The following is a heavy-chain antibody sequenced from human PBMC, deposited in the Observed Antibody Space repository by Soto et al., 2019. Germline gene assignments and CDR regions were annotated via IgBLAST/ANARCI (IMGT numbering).Heavy chain of an antibody. D-gene: IGHD3-3*01. V-gene: IGHV4-59*01. CDR1: GGSISSYY. CDR2: IYYSGST. J-gene: IGHJ6*02. Sequence: SETLSLTCTVSGGSISSYYCSWIRQPPGKGLEWIGYIYYSGSTNYNPSLKSRFTISVDTSKNQFSLKLSSVTAADTAVYYCARDMYDFWSGPDYYYYGMDVWGQGTTVTVSS. CDR3: ARDMYDFWSGPDYYYYGMDV.